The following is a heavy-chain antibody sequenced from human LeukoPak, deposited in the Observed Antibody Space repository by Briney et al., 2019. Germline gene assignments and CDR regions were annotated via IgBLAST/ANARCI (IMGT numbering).Heavy chain of an antibody. CDR2: VHLDGRT. CDR1: GGSVTSTNW. D-gene: IGHD5-18*01. V-gene: IGHV4-4*02. J-gene: IGHJ4*02. CDR3: ARTSYVDTAMVLDY. Sequence: SETLSLTCDVSGGSVTSTNWWTWVRQPPGKGLEWIGEVHLDGRTNYNPSLESRLIMSVDLPENHISLKLSSVTAADTAVYYCARTSYVDTAMVLDYWGQGTLVTVSS.